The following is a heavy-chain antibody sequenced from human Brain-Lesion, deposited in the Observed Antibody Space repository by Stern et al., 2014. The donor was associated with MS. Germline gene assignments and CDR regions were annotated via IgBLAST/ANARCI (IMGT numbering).Heavy chain of an antibody. V-gene: IGHV3-30*01. J-gene: IGHJ4*02. CDR1: GFTFSYHA. CDR3: ARGGAVTTSDYYLDY. Sequence: VQLEESGGGVVQPGRSLRLSCAASGFTFSYHAMHWVRQAPGKGLAWVALISYDGSDKNDADSVKGRFTISRDNSRNTLYLQMNSLRVDDTAVYYCARGGAVTTSDYYLDYWGQGILVTVSS. D-gene: IGHD4-17*01. CDR2: ISYDGSDK.